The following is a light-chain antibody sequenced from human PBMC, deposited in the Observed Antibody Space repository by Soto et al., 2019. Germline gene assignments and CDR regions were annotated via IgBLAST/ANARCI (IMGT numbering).Light chain of an antibody. J-gene: IGLJ2*01. V-gene: IGLV3-21*04. CDR1: NIGSKS. Sequence: SYELTQPPSVSVAPGKTARITCGGNNIGSKSVHWYQQKPGQAPVLVIYYDSDRPSGIPERFSGSNSGNTATLTMSRVEAGDEADYYCQVWDSSSDHYVVFGGGTKLTVL. CDR3: QVWDSSSDHYVV. CDR2: YDS.